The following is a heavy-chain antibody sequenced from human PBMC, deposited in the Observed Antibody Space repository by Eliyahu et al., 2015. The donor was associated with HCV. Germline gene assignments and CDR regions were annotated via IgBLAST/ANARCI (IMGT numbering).Heavy chain of an antibody. CDR3: ARHVTGGLYCGGDCLTKYYFDY. J-gene: IGHJ4*02. CDR1: GGSISSRSYN. CDR2: IYYSGST. D-gene: IGHD2-21*02. Sequence: QLQLQESGPGLVKPSEXLSLTCTVSGGSISSRSYNWGXXRXPPGXGXEWIGSIYYSGSTYYXPSLKNRVTISVGTSKKHFSLKLNSVTAADTAVYYCARHVTGGLYCGGDCLTKYYFDYWGQGTLVTVSS. V-gene: IGHV4-39*01.